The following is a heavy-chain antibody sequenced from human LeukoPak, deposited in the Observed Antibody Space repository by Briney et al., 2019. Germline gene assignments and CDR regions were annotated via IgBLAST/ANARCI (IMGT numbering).Heavy chain of an antibody. CDR1: GFTFSSYA. V-gene: IGHV3-23*01. D-gene: IGHD2-2*01. Sequence: GGSLRLSCAASGFTFSSYAMSWVRQAPGKGLEWVSAISGSGGSTYYADSVKGRFTISRDNSKNTLYLQMNSLRAEDTAVYYCAKSALKSLSYADYFDYWGQGTLVTVSS. CDR3: AKSALKSLSYADYFDY. CDR2: ISGSGGST. J-gene: IGHJ4*02.